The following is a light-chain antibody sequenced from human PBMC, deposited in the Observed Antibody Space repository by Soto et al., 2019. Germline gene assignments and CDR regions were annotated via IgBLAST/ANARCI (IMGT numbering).Light chain of an antibody. CDR2: GAS. Sequence: EIVLTQSPGTLSLSPGERATLSCRASQSVSSSYVAWYQQKPGQAPRLLIYGASRRATGIPDRFSGSGSGSDFTLTISRLEPEDFAVYYCQQYGGSPRTFGQGTRLEIK. CDR3: QQYGGSPRT. CDR1: QSVSSSY. J-gene: IGKJ5*01. V-gene: IGKV3-20*01.